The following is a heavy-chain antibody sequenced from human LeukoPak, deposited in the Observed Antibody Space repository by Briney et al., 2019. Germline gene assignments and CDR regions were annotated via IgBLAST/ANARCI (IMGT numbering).Heavy chain of an antibody. CDR1: GFTFSDYY. CDR3: AREGHASRGYYYGY. D-gene: IGHD3-22*01. CDR2: ISTSSSHT. J-gene: IGHJ4*02. Sequence: GGSLRLSCAASGFTFSDYYMSWIRQAPGKGLEWASYISTSSSHTNYADSVKGRFTISRDNAKNSLYLQMNSLRAEDTAVYYCAREGHASRGYYYGYWGQGTLVTVSS. V-gene: IGHV3-11*05.